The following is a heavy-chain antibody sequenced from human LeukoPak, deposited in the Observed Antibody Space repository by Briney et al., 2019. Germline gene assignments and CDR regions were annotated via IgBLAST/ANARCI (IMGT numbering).Heavy chain of an antibody. CDR1: GGSISSYY. J-gene: IGHJ3*02. CDR2: ISDIGSI. V-gene: IGHV4-59*01. Sequence: PSETLSLTCTVSGGSISSYYWSWIRQPPGKGLEWIAYISDIGSINYNPSLKSRVTISLDTSKNQFSLKLSSVTAADTAVYYCARDRGGEYYDGSGYSAHDAFDIWGQGTMVTVSS. CDR3: ARDRGGEYYDGSGYSAHDAFDI. D-gene: IGHD3-22*01.